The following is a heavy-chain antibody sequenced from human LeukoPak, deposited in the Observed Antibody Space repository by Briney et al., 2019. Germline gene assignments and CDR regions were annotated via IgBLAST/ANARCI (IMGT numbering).Heavy chain of an antibody. CDR2: INPNSGGT. CDR1: GYTFTSYD. D-gene: IGHD3-16*01. CDR3: ARAHHYRSRPSLARNYYYMDV. V-gene: IGHV1-2*02. Sequence: ASVKVSCKASGYTFTSYDINWVRQATGQGLEWMGWINPNSGGTNYAQKFQGRVTMTRDTSISTAYMELSRLRSDDTAVYYCARAHHYRSRPSLARNYYYMDVWGKGTTVTVSS. J-gene: IGHJ6*03.